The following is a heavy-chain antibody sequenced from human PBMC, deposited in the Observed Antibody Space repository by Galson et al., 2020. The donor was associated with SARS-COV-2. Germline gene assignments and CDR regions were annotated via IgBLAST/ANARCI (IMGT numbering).Heavy chain of an antibody. V-gene: IGHV4-34*01. CDR2: INHSGST. Sequence: SETLSLTCAVYGGSFSGYYWSWIRQPPGKGLEWIGEINHSGSTNYNPSLKSRVTISVDTSKNQFSLKLSSVTAADTAVYYCARASAIWYSGSYSNWFDPWGQGTLVTVSS. J-gene: IGHJ5*02. CDR1: GGSFSGYY. D-gene: IGHD1-26*01. CDR3: ARASAIWYSGSYSNWFDP.